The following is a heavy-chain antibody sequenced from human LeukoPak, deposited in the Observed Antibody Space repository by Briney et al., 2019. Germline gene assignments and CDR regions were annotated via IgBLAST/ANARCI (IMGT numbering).Heavy chain of an antibody. CDR1: GFTFSSYG. CDR3: AKDRIAARWGFDY. V-gene: IGHV3-30*02. CDR2: IRYDGSNK. J-gene: IGHJ4*02. D-gene: IGHD6-6*01. Sequence: PGGSLRLSXAASGFTFSSYGMHWVRQAPGKGLEWVAFIRYDGSNKYYADSVKGRFTISRDNSKNTLYLQMNSLRAEDTAVYYCAKDRIAARWGFDYWGQGTLVTVSS.